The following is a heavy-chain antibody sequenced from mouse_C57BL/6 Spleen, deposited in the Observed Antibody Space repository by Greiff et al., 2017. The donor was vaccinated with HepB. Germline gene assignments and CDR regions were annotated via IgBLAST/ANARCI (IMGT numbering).Heavy chain of an antibody. CDR2: ISYDGSN. CDR1: GYSITSGYY. CDR3: ARKRLHEGFAY. J-gene: IGHJ3*01. D-gene: IGHD2-2*01. Sequence: VQLQQSGPGLVKPSQSLSLTCSVTGYSITSGYYWNWIRQFPGNKLEWMGYISYDGSNNYNPSLKNRISITRDTSKNQFFLKLNSVTTEDTATYYCARKRLHEGFAYWGQGTLVTVSA. V-gene: IGHV3-6*01.